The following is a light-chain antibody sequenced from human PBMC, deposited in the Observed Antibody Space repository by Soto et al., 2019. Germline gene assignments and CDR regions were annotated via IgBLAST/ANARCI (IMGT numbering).Light chain of an antibody. Sequence: DIQMTQSPSTLSASVGNRVTVTCRASLSISSWVALYHQKPGKVPKLLIYKASALESGVSSRFSGSGSGTEFTLTISSLQPDDFATYYCQQYNSSPWTFGQGTKVDIK. J-gene: IGKJ1*01. V-gene: IGKV1-5*03. CDR3: QQYNSSPWT. CDR2: KAS. CDR1: LSISSW.